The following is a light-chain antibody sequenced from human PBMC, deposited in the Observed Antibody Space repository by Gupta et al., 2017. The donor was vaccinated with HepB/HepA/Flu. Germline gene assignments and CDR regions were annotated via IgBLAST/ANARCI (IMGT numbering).Light chain of an antibody. V-gene: IGLV1-40*01. J-gene: IGLJ3*02. CDR1: SSNIGAGYK. Sequence: QSVLTQPPSVSGAPGQTVTISCTGTSSNIGAGYKVHWHQQLPGTAPKLLMSGDSNRPSGAPDRFSGSKSGTSASLVITGLLPEDDADYYCQSYYSNLSGSVFGGGTKLTVL. CDR3: QSYYSNLSGSV. CDR2: GDS.